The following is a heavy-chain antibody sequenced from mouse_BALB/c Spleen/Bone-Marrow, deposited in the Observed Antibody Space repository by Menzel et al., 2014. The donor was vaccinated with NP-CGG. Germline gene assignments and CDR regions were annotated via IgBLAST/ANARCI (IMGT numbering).Heavy chain of an antibody. J-gene: IGHJ3*01. V-gene: IGHV1-9*01. Sequence: VQLQQSGAELMKPGASVKISCKATGYTFSSYWIEWVKQRPGHGLEWIGEILPGSGSTNYNEKFKGKATFTADTSSNTAYMQLSSLTSEDSAVYYCASFHGRFAYWGQGTLVTVSA. CDR1: GYTFSSYW. CDR3: ASFHGRFAY. CDR2: ILPGSGST.